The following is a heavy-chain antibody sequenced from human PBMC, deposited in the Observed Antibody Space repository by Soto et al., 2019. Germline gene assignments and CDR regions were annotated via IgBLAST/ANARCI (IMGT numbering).Heavy chain of an antibody. CDR3: AREHGGGYCSGGSVLEAIDS. Sequence: ASVKVSCKASGYTFTGYYMHWVRQAPGQGRGWMGWINPNSGGTNYAQKFQGWVTMTRDTSISTAYMELSRLISDDTAVYYCAREHGGGYCSGGSVLEAIDSWGQGTMV. V-gene: IGHV1-2*04. J-gene: IGHJ3*02. CDR2: INPNSGGT. CDR1: GYTFTGYY. D-gene: IGHD2-15*01.